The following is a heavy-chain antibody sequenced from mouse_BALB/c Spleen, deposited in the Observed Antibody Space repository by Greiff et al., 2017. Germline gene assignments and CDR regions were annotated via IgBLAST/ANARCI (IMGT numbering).Heavy chain of an antibody. D-gene: IGHD1-1*02. CDR2: INSNGGST. V-gene: IGHV5-6-3*01. Sequence: EVQVVESGGGLVQPGGSLKLSCAASGFTFSSYGMSWVRQTPDKRLELVATINSNGGSTYYPDSVKGRFTISRDNAKNTLYLQMSSLKSEDTAMYYCAREGWAMDYWGQGTSVTVSS. J-gene: IGHJ4*01. CDR1: GFTFSSYG. CDR3: AREGWAMDY.